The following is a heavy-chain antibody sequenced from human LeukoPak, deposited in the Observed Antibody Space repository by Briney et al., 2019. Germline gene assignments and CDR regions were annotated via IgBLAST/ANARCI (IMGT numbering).Heavy chain of an antibody. Sequence: GGSLRLSCATSGFTFSSYAMSWVRQAPGKGLEWGSGICASGGSTYYADSVKGRFTISRDNSKNTLYLQMNSLRTEDTAVYYCAKAEGSDILTGLDYWGQGTLVTVSS. CDR2: ICASGGST. V-gene: IGHV3-23*01. CDR1: GFTFSSYA. D-gene: IGHD3-9*01. J-gene: IGHJ4*02. CDR3: AKAEGSDILTGLDY.